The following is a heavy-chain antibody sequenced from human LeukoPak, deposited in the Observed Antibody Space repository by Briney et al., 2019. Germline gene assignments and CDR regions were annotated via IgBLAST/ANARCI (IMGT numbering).Heavy chain of an antibody. CDR1: GGTFSSYA. CDR2: IIPIFGTA. V-gene: IGHV1-69*13. D-gene: IGHD1-7*01. Sequence: SVKVSCKASGGTFSSYAISWVRQAPGQRLEWMGGIIPIFGTANYAQRFQGRVTITADESTSTAYMELSSLRSEDTAVYYCARGRMLELLHYWGQGTLVTVSS. J-gene: IGHJ4*02. CDR3: ARGRMLELLHY.